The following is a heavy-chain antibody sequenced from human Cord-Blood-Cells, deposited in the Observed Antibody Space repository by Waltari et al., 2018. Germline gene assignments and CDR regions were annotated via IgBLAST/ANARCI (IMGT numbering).Heavy chain of an antibody. CDR3: ARVRVVGSGYYYYYYGMDV. Sequence: QVQLQQWGAGLLKPSETLSLTCAVYGGSFSGYYWSWIRQPPGKGLEWIGEINHSGSPNHNPSLKSRVTISVDTSKNQFSLKLSSVTAADTAVYYCARVRVVGSGYYYYYYGMDVWGQGTTVTVSS. V-gene: IGHV4-34*01. D-gene: IGHD3-22*01. CDR2: INHSGSP. CDR1: GGSFSGYY. J-gene: IGHJ6*02.